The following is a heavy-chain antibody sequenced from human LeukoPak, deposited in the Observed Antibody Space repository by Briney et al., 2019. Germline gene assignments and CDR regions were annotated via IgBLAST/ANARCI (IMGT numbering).Heavy chain of an antibody. Sequence: SETLSLTCTISGGSFSTYFWSWIRQSPEKGLEWLGYIFYTGGTTYNPSLQSRLTISLDTFKNQFSLRLTSVTAADTAVYYCARTGTSGSYSDSWGRGIQVTVSS. CDR3: ARTGTSGSYSDS. CDR2: IFYTGGT. J-gene: IGHJ5*01. D-gene: IGHD3-10*01. V-gene: IGHV4-59*01. CDR1: GGSFSTYF.